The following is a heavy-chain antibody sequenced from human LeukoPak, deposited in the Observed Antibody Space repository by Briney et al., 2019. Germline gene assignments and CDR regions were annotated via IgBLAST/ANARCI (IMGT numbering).Heavy chain of an antibody. CDR2: ISGSGVTT. J-gene: IGHJ4*02. V-gene: IGHV3-23*01. CDR3: ATLRGTVATGAVY. D-gene: IGHD4-23*01. Sequence: PGGSLRPSCVVSGFTFRSYAMNWVRRAPGEGLEWVSAISGSGVTTYYADAVKGRFTISRDNSKNTLYLQMNNLRAEDTAVYYCATLRGTVATGAVYWGQGTLVTVSS. CDR1: GFTFRSYA.